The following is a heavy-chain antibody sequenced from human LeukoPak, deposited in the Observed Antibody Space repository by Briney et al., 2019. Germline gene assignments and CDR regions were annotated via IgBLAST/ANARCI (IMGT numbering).Heavy chain of an antibody. Sequence: SETLSLTCTVSGGSISSGGYYWSWIRQHPGKGLEWIGYIYYSGSTYYNPSLKSRDTISVDTSKNQFSLKLSSVTAADTAVYYCAREHYYDSSGLYWGQGTLVTVSS. D-gene: IGHD3-22*01. CDR2: IYYSGST. V-gene: IGHV4-31*03. CDR1: GGSISSGGYY. CDR3: AREHYYDSSGLY. J-gene: IGHJ4*02.